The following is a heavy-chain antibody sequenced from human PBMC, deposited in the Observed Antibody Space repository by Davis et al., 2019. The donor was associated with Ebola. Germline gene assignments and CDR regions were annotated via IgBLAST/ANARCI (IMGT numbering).Heavy chain of an antibody. CDR3: ARGDFYYGVDV. CDR2: IWSDGGHE. V-gene: IGHV3-33*01. J-gene: IGHJ6*02. Sequence: GESLKISCTVSGFNFNTYGMHWVRQVPGKGLEWVAVIWSDGGHEWYADSVKGRFTISRDSSKNTVYLQMNNLRAEDTAVYYCARGDFYYGVDVWGQGTTVTVSS. CDR1: GFNFNTYG.